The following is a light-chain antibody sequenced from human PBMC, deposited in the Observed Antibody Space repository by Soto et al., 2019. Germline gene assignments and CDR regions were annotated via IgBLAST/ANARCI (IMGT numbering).Light chain of an antibody. CDR1: QSIGSS. CDR2: KAS. CDR3: QHYNSYSEA. J-gene: IGKJ1*01. V-gene: IGKV1-5*03. Sequence: DIQMTQSPSSLSASVGDRVTITCRASQSIGSSLNWYQQKPGKAPKLLIYKASTLKSGVPSRFSGSGSGTEFTLTISSLQPDDFATYYCQHYNSYSEAFGQGTKVDI.